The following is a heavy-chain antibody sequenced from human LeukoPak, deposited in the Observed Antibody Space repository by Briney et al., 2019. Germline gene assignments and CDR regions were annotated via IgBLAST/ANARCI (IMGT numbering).Heavy chain of an antibody. CDR1: GYSISSGYY. D-gene: IGHD1-1*01. J-gene: IGHJ4*02. V-gene: IGHV4-61*01. CDR3: ARGTSDY. Sequence: SETLSLTCTVSGYSISSGYYWGWIRQPPGKGLEWIGYIYYSGSTNYNPSLKSRVTISVDTSKNQFSLKLSSVTAADTAVYYCARGTSDYWGQGTLVTVSS. CDR2: IYYSGST.